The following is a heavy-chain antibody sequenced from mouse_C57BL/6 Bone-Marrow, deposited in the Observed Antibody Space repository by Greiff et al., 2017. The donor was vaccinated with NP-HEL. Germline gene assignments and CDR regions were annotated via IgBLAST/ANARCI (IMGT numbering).Heavy chain of an antibody. D-gene: IGHD2-4*01. CDR3: TTGGYYDVDY. CDR2: IDPENGDT. Sequence: VQLQQSGAELVRPGASVKLSCTASGFNIKDDYMHWVKQRPEQGLEWIGWIDPENGDTEYASKFQGKATITADTSSNTAYLQLSSLTSEDTAVYYCTTGGYYDVDYWGQGTTLTVSS. V-gene: IGHV14-4*01. J-gene: IGHJ2*01. CDR1: GFNIKDDY.